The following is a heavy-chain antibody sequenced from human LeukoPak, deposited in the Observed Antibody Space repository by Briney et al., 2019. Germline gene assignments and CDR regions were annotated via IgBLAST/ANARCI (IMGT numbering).Heavy chain of an antibody. V-gene: IGHV1-2*02. CDR2: INPNSGDT. Sequence: ASVTVSYKASGYTFTVSYMHWVRQAPGQGREWMGRINPNSGDTNYGQKFQGRVNMNRDTSISTDYMELSRLRSHDTAVFYYATSPDILTGENFDYWGQGTLVSVSS. CDR3: ATSPDILTGENFDY. CDR1: GYTFTVSY. D-gene: IGHD3-9*01. J-gene: IGHJ4*02.